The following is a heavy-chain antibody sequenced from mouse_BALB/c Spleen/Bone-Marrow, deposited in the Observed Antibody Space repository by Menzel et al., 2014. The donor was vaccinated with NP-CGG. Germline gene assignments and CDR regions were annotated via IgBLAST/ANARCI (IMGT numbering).Heavy chain of an antibody. Sequence: LQQSGSERVRPGASVKLSCEASGYTFTSYWMHWVKQRHGQGLEWIGNIYPGSGSTNYDEKFKSKGTLTVDTSSSTAYMHLSSLTSEDSAVYYCTRKNWDEGYFDVWGAGTTVTVSS. J-gene: IGHJ1*01. V-gene: IGHV1S22*01. CDR3: TRKNWDEGYFDV. D-gene: IGHD4-1*01. CDR2: IYPGSGST. CDR1: GYTFTSYW.